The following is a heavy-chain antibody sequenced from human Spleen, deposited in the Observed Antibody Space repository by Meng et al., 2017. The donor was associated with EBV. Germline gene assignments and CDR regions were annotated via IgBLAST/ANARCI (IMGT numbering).Heavy chain of an antibody. CDR3: GSAYGLDV. J-gene: IGHJ6*02. CDR1: GFTFSDFY. CDR2: ISGSGSTI. V-gene: IGHV3-11*01. Sequence: RVESRGGLVKPGGSLRLSCSASGFTFSDFYMSWVRQAPGKGLEWVSYISGSGSTIYYADSVKGRFTISRDNANNSLYLQMNSLRADATAVYYCGSAYGLDVWGQGTTVTVSS.